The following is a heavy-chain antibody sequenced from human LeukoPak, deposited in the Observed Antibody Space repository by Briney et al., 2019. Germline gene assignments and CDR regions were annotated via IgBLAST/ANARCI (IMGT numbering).Heavy chain of an antibody. D-gene: IGHD3-22*01. V-gene: IGHV1-18*01. J-gene: IGHJ3*02. CDR1: GYTFTSYG. CDR3: ARDTRYSSGYYFDAFDI. Sequence: ASVKVSCKASGYTFTSYGISWVRQAPGQGLEWMGWINAYNGNTNYAQKLQGRVTMTTDTSTSTAYMELRSLRSDDTAVYYCARDTRYSSGYYFDAFDIWGQGKMVTVSS. CDR2: INAYNGNT.